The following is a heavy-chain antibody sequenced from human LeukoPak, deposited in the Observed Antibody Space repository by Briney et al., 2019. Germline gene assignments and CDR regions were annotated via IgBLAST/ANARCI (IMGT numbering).Heavy chain of an antibody. CDR1: GFXFSSYE. Sequence: GGSLRLSCAASGFXFSSYEMNWVRQAPGKGLEWRSYINYNGESIYYADSVKGRFTVSRDNARGSLSLQMNSLRGEDTAVYYCARRATVTYHGMDVWGQGTTVTVSS. J-gene: IGHJ6*02. CDR2: INYNGESI. CDR3: ARRATVTYHGMDV. D-gene: IGHD4-17*01. V-gene: IGHV3-48*03.